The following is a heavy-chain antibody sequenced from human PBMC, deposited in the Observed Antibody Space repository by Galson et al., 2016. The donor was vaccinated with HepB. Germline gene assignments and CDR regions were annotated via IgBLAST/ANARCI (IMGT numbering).Heavy chain of an antibody. D-gene: IGHD2-21*02. CDR1: GGSITHYY. J-gene: IGHJ5*01. Sequence: ETLSLTCTVSGGSITHYYWSWIRQPPGRGLEWIGYIFYSGTTHYNPSLKSRVTISMDTSKNHFSLNLNSVTAADTAVYYCARTTGDCGGDCSWFDPWGQGTLVTVSS. V-gene: IGHV4-59*06. CDR3: ARTTGDCGGDCSWFDP. CDR2: IFYSGTT.